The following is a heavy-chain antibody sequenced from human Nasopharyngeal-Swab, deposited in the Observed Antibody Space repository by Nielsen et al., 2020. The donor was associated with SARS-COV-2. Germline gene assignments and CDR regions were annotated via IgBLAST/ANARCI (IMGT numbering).Heavy chain of an antibody. CDR3: ARRSSIAAYYYYMDV. Sequence: GGSLRLSCKGSGYSFTSYWIGWVRQMPGKGLEWVGIIYPGDSDTRYSPSFQGQVTISADKSISTAYLQWSSLKASDTAMYYCARRSSIAAYYYYMDVWGKGTTVTVSS. CDR1: GYSFTSYW. CDR2: IYPGDSDT. J-gene: IGHJ6*03. V-gene: IGHV5-51*01. D-gene: IGHD6-25*01.